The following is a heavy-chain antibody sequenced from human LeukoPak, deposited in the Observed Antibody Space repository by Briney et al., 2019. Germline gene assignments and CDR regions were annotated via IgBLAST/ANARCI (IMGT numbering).Heavy chain of an antibody. V-gene: IGHV3-7*01. CDR3: ARDRRYSSGWYYAFDI. Sequence: GGSLRLSCAASGFTFSSYWMSWVRQAPGKGLEWVANIKHDGGEIYYADSVKGRFTISRDNAKNSLYLQMNSLRAEDTAVYYCARDRRYSSGWYYAFDIWGQGTMVTVSS. CDR1: GFTFSSYW. D-gene: IGHD6-19*01. CDR2: IKHDGGEI. J-gene: IGHJ3*02.